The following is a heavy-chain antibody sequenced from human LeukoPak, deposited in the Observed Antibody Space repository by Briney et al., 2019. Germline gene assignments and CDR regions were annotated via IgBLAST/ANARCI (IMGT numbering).Heavy chain of an antibody. CDR2: IYYSGST. V-gene: IGHV4-39*01. D-gene: IGHD1-26*01. CDR1: GASFSSSTYY. Sequence: SETLSLTCTVSGASFSSSTYYWGWIRQPPGKGLEWIGSIYYSGSTYYNPSLKSRVTMSVDTSKNQFSLKLSSVTAADTAVYYCARGSEWEPLYYFDYWGQGSLVTVSS. CDR3: ARGSEWEPLYYFDY. J-gene: IGHJ4*02.